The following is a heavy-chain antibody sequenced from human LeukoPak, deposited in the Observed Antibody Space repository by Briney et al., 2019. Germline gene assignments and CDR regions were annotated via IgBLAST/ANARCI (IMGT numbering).Heavy chain of an antibody. CDR1: GFTFSSYW. Sequence: GGSLRLSCAASGFTFSSYWMSWVRQAPGKGLEWVANIKQDGSEKYYVDSVKGRFTIFRDNAKNSLYLQMNSLRAEDTAVYYCARVRAGPSSSWYPDAFDIWGQGTMVTVSS. CDR3: ARVRAGPSSSWYPDAFDI. CDR2: IKQDGSEK. V-gene: IGHV3-7*01. J-gene: IGHJ3*02. D-gene: IGHD6-13*01.